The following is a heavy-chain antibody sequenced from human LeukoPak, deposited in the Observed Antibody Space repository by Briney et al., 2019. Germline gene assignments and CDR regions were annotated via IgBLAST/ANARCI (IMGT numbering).Heavy chain of an antibody. Sequence: GGSLRLSCAASGFTFTSYSMNWVRQAPEKGLEFVSGIYENGGTTYYADSVKGRFSISRDNSKNTLYLQMDSLRGEDTAVYYCAKDFRIGYSAHFDYWGQGALVTVSS. V-gene: IGHV3-23*01. CDR3: AKDFRIGYSAHFDY. CDR1: GFTFTSYS. J-gene: IGHJ4*02. D-gene: IGHD2-21*01. CDR2: IYENGGTT.